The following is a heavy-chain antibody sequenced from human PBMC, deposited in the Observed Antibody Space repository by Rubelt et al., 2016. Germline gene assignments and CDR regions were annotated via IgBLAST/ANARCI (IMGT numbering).Heavy chain of an antibody. V-gene: IGHV1-69*04. CDR1: GGTFSSYA. CDR2: IIPILGIA. J-gene: IGHJ4*02. CDR3: ARDLTYNLPAY. D-gene: IGHD5-24*01. Sequence: QVQLVQSGAEVKKPESSVKVSCKASGGTFSSYAISWVRQAPGQGLEWMGRIIPILGIANYAQKFQGRVTITADKSTSTAYMELSSLRSEDTAVYYCARDLTYNLPAYWGQGTLVTVSS.